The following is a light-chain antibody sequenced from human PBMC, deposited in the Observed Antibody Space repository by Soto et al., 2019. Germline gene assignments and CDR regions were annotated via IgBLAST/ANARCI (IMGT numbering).Light chain of an antibody. CDR1: HDISSY. CDR2: AAS. Sequence: DIQLTQSPSFLSASVGDRVIITCGAGHDISSYLAWYQQKPGEAPKLLIYAASTLQSGVPSRFSGSRSGTEFTLTLSSLQPEDFATYYCQQLNSYPRTFGGGTKVEIK. V-gene: IGKV1-9*01. J-gene: IGKJ4*01. CDR3: QQLNSYPRT.